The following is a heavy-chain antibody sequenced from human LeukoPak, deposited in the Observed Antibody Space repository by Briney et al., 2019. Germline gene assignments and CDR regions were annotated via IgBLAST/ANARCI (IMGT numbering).Heavy chain of an antibody. J-gene: IGHJ4*02. CDR3: AGSLYSSSSPYFNY. CDR1: GFTFGSYG. Sequence: GRSLRLSCAASGFTFGSYGMHWVRQAPGKGLEWVAVIWYDGTNKDYADSVKGRFTISRDNFKNTLYLQMNTLRAEDTAVYYCAGSLYSSSSPYFNYWGQGTLATVSS. CDR2: IWYDGTNK. D-gene: IGHD6-6*01. V-gene: IGHV3-33*01.